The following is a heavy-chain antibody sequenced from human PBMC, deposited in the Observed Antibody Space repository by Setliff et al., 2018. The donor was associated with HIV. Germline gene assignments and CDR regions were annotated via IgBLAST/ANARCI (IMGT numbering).Heavy chain of an antibody. CDR1: GVSITSHY. CDR3: ARERSLITVRRNFDS. CDR2: IHHSGDT. Sequence: ASETLSLTCTVSGVSITSHYWSWIRQPPGKPLEWIGYIHHSGDTNYNPSLKSRVTLSMDTSKNQFSLNLTSMTAADTALYYCARERSLITVRRNFDSWGQGTLVTVSS. V-gene: IGHV4-59*11. D-gene: IGHD6-6*01. J-gene: IGHJ4*02.